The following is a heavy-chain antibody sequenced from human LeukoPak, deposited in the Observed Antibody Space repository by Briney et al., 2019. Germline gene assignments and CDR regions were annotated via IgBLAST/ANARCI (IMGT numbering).Heavy chain of an antibody. V-gene: IGHV1-2*02. Sequence: ASVKDSCKAPGYTFTGYYMHWVRQAPGQGLEWMGWINPNSGGTNYAQKFQGRVTMTRDTSISTAYMELSRLRSDDTAVYYCAREGGDLQLWSTYDYWGQGTLVTVSS. CDR3: AREGGDLQLWSTYDY. CDR2: INPNSGGT. CDR1: GYTFTGYY. D-gene: IGHD5-18*01. J-gene: IGHJ4*02.